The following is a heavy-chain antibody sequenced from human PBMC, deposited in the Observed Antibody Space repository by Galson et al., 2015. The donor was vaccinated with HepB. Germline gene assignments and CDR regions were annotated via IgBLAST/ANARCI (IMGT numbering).Heavy chain of an antibody. Sequence: SLRLSCAASGFTFSSYAMTWVRQAPGKGLEWVSVTSGSGGNTYYADSVKGRFTISGDNSRNTLYLQMNSLRAEDTAVYSCAKGSSSWFRRSTYYFDYWGQGTLVTVSS. CDR2: TSGSGGNT. V-gene: IGHV3-23*01. CDR1: GFTFSSYA. CDR3: AKGSSSWFRRSTYYFDY. D-gene: IGHD6-13*01. J-gene: IGHJ4*02.